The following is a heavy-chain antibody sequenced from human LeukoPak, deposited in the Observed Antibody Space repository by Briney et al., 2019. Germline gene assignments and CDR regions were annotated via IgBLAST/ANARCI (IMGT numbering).Heavy chain of an antibody. CDR2: IYSGGST. D-gene: IGHD3-10*01. CDR1: GFTVSSNY. CDR3: ARDKVITMVRGVITNYYYYGMDV. J-gene: IGHJ6*02. V-gene: IGHV3-66*01. Sequence: GGSLRLSCAASGFTVSSNYMSWVRQAPGKGLEWVSVIYSGGSTYYADSVKGRFAISRDNSKNTLYLQMNSLRAEDTAVYYCARDKVITMVRGVITNYYYYGMDVWGQGTTVTVSS.